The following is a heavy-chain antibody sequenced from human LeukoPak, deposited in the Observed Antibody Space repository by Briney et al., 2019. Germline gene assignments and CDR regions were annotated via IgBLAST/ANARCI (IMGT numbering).Heavy chain of an antibody. CDR3: ARGGDILTGGNYDY. D-gene: IGHD3-9*01. J-gene: IGHJ4*02. Sequence: SVKVSCKASGGTFSSYAISWVRQAPGQGLEWMGRIIPILGTANYAQKFQGRVTITADRSTSTAYMELSSLRSEDTAVYYCARGGDILTGGNYDYWGQGTLVTVSS. CDR1: GGTFSSYA. V-gene: IGHV1-69*04. CDR2: IIPILGTA.